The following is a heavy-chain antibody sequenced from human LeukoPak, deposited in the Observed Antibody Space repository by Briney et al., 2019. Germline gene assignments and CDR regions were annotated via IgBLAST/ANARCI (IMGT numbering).Heavy chain of an antibody. Sequence: GGSLRLSCAASGFTVSSNYMSWVRQAPGKGLEWVSVIYSGGSTYYADSVKGRFTISRDNSKNTLYLQMNSLRAEDTAVYYCARALPYYDYVWGSYRPIDAFDIWGQGTMVTVSS. J-gene: IGHJ3*02. V-gene: IGHV3-53*01. D-gene: IGHD3-16*02. CDR3: ARALPYYDYVWGSYRPIDAFDI. CDR1: GFTVSSNY. CDR2: IYSGGST.